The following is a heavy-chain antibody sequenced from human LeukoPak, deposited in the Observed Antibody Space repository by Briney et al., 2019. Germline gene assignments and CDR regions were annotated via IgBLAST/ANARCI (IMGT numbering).Heavy chain of an antibody. V-gene: IGHV4-59*01. CDR1: GGSISSYY. J-gene: IGHJ4*02. Sequence: SETLSLTCTVSGGSISSYYWSWIRQPPGKGLEWTGYIYYSGSTNYNPSLKSRVTISVDTSKNQFSLKLSSVTAAATAVYYCARDIGGGYSSGWYYNYWGQGTLVTVSS. CDR3: ARDIGGGYSSGWYYNY. CDR2: IYYSGST. D-gene: IGHD6-19*01.